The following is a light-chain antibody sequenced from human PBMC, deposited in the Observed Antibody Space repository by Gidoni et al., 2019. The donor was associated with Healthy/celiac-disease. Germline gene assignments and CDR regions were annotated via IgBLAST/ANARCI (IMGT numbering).Light chain of an antibody. J-gene: IGKJ1*01. V-gene: IGKV1-8*01. CDR2: AAS. CDR1: QGISSY. Sequence: AIRMTQSPSSFSASTGDRVTITCRARQGISSYLAWYQQKPGKAPKLLIYAASTLQSGVPSRFSGSGSGTDFTLTISCLQSEDFATYYCQQYYSYPLWTFXXXTKVEIK. CDR3: QQYYSYPLWT.